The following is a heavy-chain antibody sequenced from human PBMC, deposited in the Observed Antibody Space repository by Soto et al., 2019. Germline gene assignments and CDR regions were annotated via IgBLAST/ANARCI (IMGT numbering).Heavy chain of an antibody. CDR1: GFTLDDYA. V-gene: IGHV3-43D*04. J-gene: IGHJ6*02. CDR2: ISWDGGST. CDR3: AKCAYGSYYYGMDV. D-gene: IGHD3-10*01. Sequence: PGGSLRLSCAASGFTLDDYAMHWVRQAPGKGLEWVSLISWDGGSTYYADSVKGRFTISRDNNKNSLYLQMNSLRAEDTALYYCAKCAYGSYYYGMDVWGQGTTVTVSS.